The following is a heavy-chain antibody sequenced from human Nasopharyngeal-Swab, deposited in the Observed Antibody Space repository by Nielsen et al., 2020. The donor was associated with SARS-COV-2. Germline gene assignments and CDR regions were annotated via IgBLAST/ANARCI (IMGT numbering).Heavy chain of an antibody. V-gene: IGHV3-9*01. CDR1: GFTFDDYA. CDR3: SKSSGEAAFDI. J-gene: IGHJ3*02. Sequence: SLKISCAASGFTFDDYAMHWVRQAPGKGLEWVSGISWNSGSIGYADSVKGRFTISRDNAKNSLYLQMNSLRAEDTALYYCSKSSGEAAFDIWGQGTMVTVSS. D-gene: IGHD2-21*01. CDR2: ISWNSGSI.